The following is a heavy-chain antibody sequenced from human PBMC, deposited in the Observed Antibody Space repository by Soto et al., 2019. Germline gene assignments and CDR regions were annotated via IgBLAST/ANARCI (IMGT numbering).Heavy chain of an antibody. D-gene: IGHD3-3*01. CDR3: AKDQPLLRFYYGMDV. Sequence: SLRLSCAASGFTFSSYAMSWVRQAPGKGLEWVSAISGSGGSTYYADSVKGRFTISRDNSKNTLYLQMNSLRAGDTAVYYCAKDQPLLRFYYGMDVWGQGTTVTVSS. CDR1: GFTFSSYA. CDR2: ISGSGGST. J-gene: IGHJ6*02. V-gene: IGHV3-23*01.